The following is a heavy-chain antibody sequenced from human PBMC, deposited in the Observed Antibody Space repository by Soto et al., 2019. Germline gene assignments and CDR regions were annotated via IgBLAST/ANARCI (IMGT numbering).Heavy chain of an antibody. V-gene: IGHV3-33*01. D-gene: IGHD4-17*01. J-gene: IGHJ6*02. CDR1: GFTFSSYG. CDR3: ARERGYGDYVDPYYYYGMDV. CDR2: IWYDGSNK. Sequence: QVQLVESGGGVVQPGRSLRLSCAASGFTFSSYGMHWVRQAPGKGLEWVAVIWYDGSNKYYADSVKGRFTISRDNSKNTLYLQRNSLRYEDTAVYYCARERGYGDYVDPYYYYGMDVWGQGTTVTVSS.